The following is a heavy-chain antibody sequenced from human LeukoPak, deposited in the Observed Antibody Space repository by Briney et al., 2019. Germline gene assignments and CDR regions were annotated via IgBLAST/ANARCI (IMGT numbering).Heavy chain of an antibody. D-gene: IGHD4-23*01. J-gene: IGHJ4*02. Sequence: SETLSLTCTVSGGFISSYYWSWIRQPPGKGLEWIGYIYYSGSTNYNPSLKSRVTISVDTSKNQFSLKLSSVTAADTAVYYCARGGYGGKQSAYYFDYWGQGTLVTVSS. CDR2: IYYSGST. V-gene: IGHV4-59*01. CDR3: ARGGYGGKQSAYYFDY. CDR1: GGFISSYY.